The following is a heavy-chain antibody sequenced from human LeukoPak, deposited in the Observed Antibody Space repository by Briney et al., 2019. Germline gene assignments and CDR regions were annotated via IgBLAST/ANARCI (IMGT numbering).Heavy chain of an antibody. J-gene: IGHJ4*02. CDR2: INTDGTVT. CDR3: ATKQWLAPPPDS. D-gene: IGHD6-19*01. Sequence: GGSLRLSCAASGFTLSSYWMLWVRQAPGKGLESVSRINTDGTVTTYADSVKGRFTVSRDNADNTMFLQMNGVRDEDTAVYYCATKQWLAPPPDSWGQGTPVTVSS. CDR1: GFTLSSYW. V-gene: IGHV3-74*01.